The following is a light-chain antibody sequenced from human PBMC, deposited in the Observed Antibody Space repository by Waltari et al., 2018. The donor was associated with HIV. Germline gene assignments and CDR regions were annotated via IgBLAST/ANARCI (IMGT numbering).Light chain of an antibody. CDR2: DVD. V-gene: IGLV2-14*03. CDR1: SSDISTYSF. Sequence: QSALTQPASVSGSPGQSITISCTGTSSDISTYSFVSGYQKHPDKAPKLLIYDVDNRPSGVSRRFSGSKSGDTASLTISSIQADDEADYYCSSYTTTNTVVVGGGTKFTVL. J-gene: IGLJ2*01. CDR3: SSYTTTNTVV.